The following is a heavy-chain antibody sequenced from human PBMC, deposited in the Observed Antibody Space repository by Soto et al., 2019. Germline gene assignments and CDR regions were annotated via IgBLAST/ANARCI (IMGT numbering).Heavy chain of an antibody. J-gene: IGHJ4*02. D-gene: IGHD3-10*01. CDR2: VYSNGNT. CDR1: DDSLTTNKYA. CDR3: ARASYFRPSGSYYFVS. Sequence: SETLSLTCTVSDDSLTTNKYAWTWIRQNPEKGLEWIGYVYSNGNTRSSPSLQSRVSMSVDTSKSHFSLRLSSVTAADTAVYFCARASYFRPSGSYYFVSWGQGTLVTVP. V-gene: IGHV4-31*03.